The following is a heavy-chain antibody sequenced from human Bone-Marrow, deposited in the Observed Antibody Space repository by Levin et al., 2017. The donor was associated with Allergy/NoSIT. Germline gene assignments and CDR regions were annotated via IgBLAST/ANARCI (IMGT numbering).Heavy chain of an antibody. D-gene: IGHD6-19*01. J-gene: IGHJ4*02. Sequence: GSLRLSCNVSGGSVSSGSYYWSWIRQPPGKGLEWIGYIYYTGSTDYNPSLKSRVAISIDTWKNQLSLKLSSVTAADTAVYYCARAPADSSGWFGEYYFDYWGQGTLVTVSS. V-gene: IGHV4-61*01. CDR2: IYYTGST. CDR1: GGSVSSGSYY. CDR3: ARAPADSSGWFGEYYFDY.